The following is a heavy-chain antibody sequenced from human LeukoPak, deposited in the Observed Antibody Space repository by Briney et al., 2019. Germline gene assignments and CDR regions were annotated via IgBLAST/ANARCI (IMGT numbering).Heavy chain of an antibody. CDR3: ATDVAYAFDI. D-gene: IGHD2-21*01. J-gene: IGHJ3*02. Sequence: GGSLRLSCAASGFTFSKYDMNWVRQAPGKGLEWVSYIRTSSTTIYYADSVKGRFTISRDNAKNSLYLQMNSLRDEDTAVYYCATDVAYAFDIWGQGTMVTVSS. V-gene: IGHV3-48*02. CDR1: GFTFSKYD. CDR2: IRTSSTTI.